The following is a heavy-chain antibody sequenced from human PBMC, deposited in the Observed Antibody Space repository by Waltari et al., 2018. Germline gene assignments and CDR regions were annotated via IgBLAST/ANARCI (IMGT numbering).Heavy chain of an antibody. CDR2: IIPIFGTA. CDR1: GGTFSSYA. Sequence: QVQLVQSGAEVKKPGSSVKVSCKASGGTFSSYAISWVRQAPGQRLEWMGGIIPIFGTANYAQKFQGRVTITADESTSTAYMELSSLRSEDTAVYYCARARLSYYYDSSGYSGPFFDYWGQGTLVTVSS. J-gene: IGHJ4*02. CDR3: ARARLSYYYDSSGYSGPFFDY. V-gene: IGHV1-69*01. D-gene: IGHD3-22*01.